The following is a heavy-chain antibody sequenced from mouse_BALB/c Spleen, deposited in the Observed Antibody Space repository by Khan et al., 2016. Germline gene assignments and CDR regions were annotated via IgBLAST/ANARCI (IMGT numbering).Heavy chain of an antibody. CDR1: GFTFSDYY. Sequence: EVELVESGGGLVKPGGSLKLSCAASGFTFSDYYMYWVRQTPEKRLEWVATIIDGGSYTYYPDSVKGRFTLSRDNSKNTLYLRRSSLKAEDTAMYYGARDRNGCVACWGQGTTLTVYS. V-gene: IGHV5-4*02. CDR3: ARDRNGCVAC. CDR2: IIDGGSYT. J-gene: IGHJ2*01.